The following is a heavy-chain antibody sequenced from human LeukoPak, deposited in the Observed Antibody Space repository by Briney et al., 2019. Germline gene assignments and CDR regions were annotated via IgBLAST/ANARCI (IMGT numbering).Heavy chain of an antibody. CDR1: GYSISSGYY. J-gene: IGHJ3*02. CDR2: INHSGST. V-gene: IGHV4-38-2*02. Sequence: SETLSLTCTVSGYSISSGYYWGWIRQPPGKGLEWIGEINHSGSTNYNPSLKSRVTISVDTSKNQFSLKLSSVTAADTAVYYCASQDAFDIWGQGTMVTVSS. CDR3: ASQDAFDI.